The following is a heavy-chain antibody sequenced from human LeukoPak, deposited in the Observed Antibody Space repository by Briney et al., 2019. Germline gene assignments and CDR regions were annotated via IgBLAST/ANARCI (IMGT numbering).Heavy chain of an antibody. D-gene: IGHD2-2*01. V-gene: IGHV3-23*01. J-gene: IGHJ6*03. CDR2: ISGSGGST. Sequence: PGGSLRLSCAASGFTFSSYAMSWVRQAPGKGLEWVSAISGSGGSTYYADSVKGRFTISRDNSKNTLYLQMNSLRAEDTAVYYCARGLVVPVHYYYYYYMDVWGKGTTVTVSS. CDR1: GFTFSSYA. CDR3: ARGLVVPVHYYYYYYMDV.